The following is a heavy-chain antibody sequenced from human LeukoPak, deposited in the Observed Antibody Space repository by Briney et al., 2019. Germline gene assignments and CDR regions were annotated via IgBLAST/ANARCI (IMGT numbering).Heavy chain of an antibody. CDR3: VRNLVVVPNGDWFDS. CDR2: INTDGSST. CDR1: GFTFSSYW. J-gene: IGHJ5*01. Sequence: GGSLRLSCAASGFTFSSYWMHWVRQAPGKGLVWVSRINTDGSSTSYADSVKGRFTISRDNAKNTLYLQMNSLRAEDTAVYYCVRNLVVVPNGDWFDSWGQGTLVTVSS. D-gene: IGHD2-15*01. V-gene: IGHV3-74*01.